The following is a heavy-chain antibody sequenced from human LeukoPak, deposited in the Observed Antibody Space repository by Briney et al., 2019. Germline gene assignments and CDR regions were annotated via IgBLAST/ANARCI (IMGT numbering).Heavy chain of an antibody. J-gene: IGHJ4*02. D-gene: IGHD3-22*01. CDR2: IYYSGSP. Sequence: PSETLSLTCTVSGGSISSYYWSWIRQPPGKGLEWIGYIYYSGSPNYNPSLKSRVTISVDTSKNQFSLKLSSVTAADTAVYYCARVVDSSGYYIPSFDYWGQGTLVTVSS. V-gene: IGHV4-59*01. CDR1: GGSISSYY. CDR3: ARVVDSSGYYIPSFDY.